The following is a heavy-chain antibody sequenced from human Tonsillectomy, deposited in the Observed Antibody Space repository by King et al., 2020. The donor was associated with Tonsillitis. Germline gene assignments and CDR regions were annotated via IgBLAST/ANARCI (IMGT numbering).Heavy chain of an antibody. D-gene: IGHD4-17*01. CDR1: GGSISSYY. CDR3: AREIDYGDPMPGY. CDR2: IYYSGST. J-gene: IGHJ4*02. V-gene: IGHV4-59*01. Sequence: QLQESGPGLVKPSETLSLTCTVSGGSISSYYWSWIRQPPGKGLEWIGYIYYSGSTNYNPYLKSRVTISVDTSKNQFSLKLSSVTAADTAVYYCAREIDYGDPMPGYWGQGTLVTVSS.